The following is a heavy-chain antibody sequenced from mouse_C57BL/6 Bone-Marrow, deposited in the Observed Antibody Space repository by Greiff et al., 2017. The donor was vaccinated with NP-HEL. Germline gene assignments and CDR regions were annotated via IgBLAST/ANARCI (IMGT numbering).Heavy chain of an antibody. Sequence: EVQLQQSGPELVKPGASVKISCKASGYSFTGYYMNWVKQSPEKSLEWIGEINPSTGGTTYNQKFKAKATLTVDKSSSTAYMQLKSLTSEDSAVYYCAREVAFDYWGQGTTLTVSS. J-gene: IGHJ2*01. D-gene: IGHD1-1*01. CDR1: GYSFTGYY. CDR3: AREVAFDY. CDR2: INPSTGGT. V-gene: IGHV1-42*01.